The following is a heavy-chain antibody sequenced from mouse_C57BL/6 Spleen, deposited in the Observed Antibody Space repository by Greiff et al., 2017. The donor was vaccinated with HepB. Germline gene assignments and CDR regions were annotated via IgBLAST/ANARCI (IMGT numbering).Heavy chain of an antibody. CDR1: GFTFSDYG. J-gene: IGHJ4*01. D-gene: IGHD2-3*01. V-gene: IGHV5-17*01. CDR3: AREAYDGYYPDY. Sequence: EVKLVESGGGLVKPGGSLKLSCAASGFTFSDYGMHWVRQAPEKGLEWVAYISSGSSTIYYADTVKGRFTISRDNAKNTLFLQMTSLRSEDTAMYYCAREAYDGYYPDYWGQGTSVTVSS. CDR2: ISSGSSTI.